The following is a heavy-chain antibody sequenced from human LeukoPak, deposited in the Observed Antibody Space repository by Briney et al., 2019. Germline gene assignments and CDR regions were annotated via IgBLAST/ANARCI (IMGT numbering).Heavy chain of an antibody. D-gene: IGHD6-6*01. V-gene: IGHV3-23*01. CDR2: ISGGGGST. CDR3: AKDYGSSSTNWFDP. Sequence: GGSLRLSCAASEYTFSSYWMSWVRQAPGKGLEWVSAISGGGGSTYYADSVKGRFTISRDNSKNTLYLQMNSLRAEDTAVYYCAKDYGSSSTNWFDPWGQGTLVTVSS. J-gene: IGHJ5*02. CDR1: EYTFSSYW.